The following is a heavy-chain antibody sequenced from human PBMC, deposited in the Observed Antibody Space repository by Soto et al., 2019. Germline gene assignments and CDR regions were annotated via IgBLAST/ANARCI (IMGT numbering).Heavy chain of an antibody. J-gene: IGHJ3*02. CDR2: IGTAGDT. Sequence: GGSLRLSCAASGFTFSSYDMHWVRQATGKGLEWVSAIGTAGDTYYPGSVKGRFTISRENAKNSLYLQMNSLRAEDTAVYYCARVSPAAMIVAHGEAFDIWGQGTMVTVSS. CDR1: GFTFSSYD. V-gene: IGHV3-13*01. D-gene: IGHD3-22*01. CDR3: ARVSPAAMIVAHGEAFDI.